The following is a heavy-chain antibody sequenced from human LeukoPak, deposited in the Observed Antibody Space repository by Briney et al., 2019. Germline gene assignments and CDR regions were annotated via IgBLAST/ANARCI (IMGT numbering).Heavy chain of an antibody. CDR2: ISWNSGSI. CDR1: GFTFDDYA. CDR3: AKGLVATIPGPLDY. D-gene: IGHD5-12*01. Sequence: LSGGSLRLSCAASGFTFDDYAMHWVRQAPGKGLEWVSGISWNSGSIGYADSVKGRFTISRDNAKNSLYLQMNSLRAEDTALYYCAKGLVATIPGPLDYWGQGTLVTVSS. V-gene: IGHV3-9*01. J-gene: IGHJ4*02.